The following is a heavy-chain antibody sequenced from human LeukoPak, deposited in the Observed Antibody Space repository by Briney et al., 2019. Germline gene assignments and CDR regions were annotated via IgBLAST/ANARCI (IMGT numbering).Heavy chain of an antibody. J-gene: IGHJ4*02. V-gene: IGHV4-34*01. Sequence: ASETLSLTCAVYGGSFSGYYWSWIRQPPGQGLEWIGEINHSGSTNYNPSLKSRVTISVDTSKNQFSLKLSSVTAADTAVYYCARERPSYYDILTGYYPRSLPYYFDYWGQGTLVTVSS. D-gene: IGHD3-9*01. CDR3: ARERPSYYDILTGYYPRSLPYYFDY. CDR1: GGSFSGYY. CDR2: INHSGST.